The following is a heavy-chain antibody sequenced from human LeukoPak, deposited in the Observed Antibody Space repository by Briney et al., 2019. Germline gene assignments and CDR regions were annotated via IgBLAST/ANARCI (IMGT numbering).Heavy chain of an antibody. CDR2: INERGSET. CDR1: GFMFPNHW. D-gene: IGHD2-15*01. Sequence: GGSLRLSCAASGFMFPNHWMTWVRQAPGKGLEWFANINERGSETYYADYVKGRFTISRDNTKKSLFLQLNSLSVEDTAMYYCAKDYSFSNFNWGQGTLVTVSS. J-gene: IGHJ4*02. V-gene: IGHV3-7*01. CDR3: AKDYSFSNFN.